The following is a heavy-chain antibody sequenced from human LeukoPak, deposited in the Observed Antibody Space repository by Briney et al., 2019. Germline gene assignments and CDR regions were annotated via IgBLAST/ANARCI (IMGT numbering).Heavy chain of an antibody. Sequence: GGSLRLSCAASGFNIRSYTMNWVRQAPGKGLEWLALISNKNNLIYYADSVKGRFTISRDSANNSVSLQMNSLRDDDTAIYYCVRDQINSVLFEHWGQGTQVTVSS. CDR3: VRDQINSVLFEH. CDR1: GFNIRSYT. V-gene: IGHV3-48*02. J-gene: IGHJ4*02. D-gene: IGHD1-26*01. CDR2: ISNKNNLI.